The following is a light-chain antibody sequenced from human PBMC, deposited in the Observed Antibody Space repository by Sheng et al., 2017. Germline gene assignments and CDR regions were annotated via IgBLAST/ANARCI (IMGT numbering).Light chain of an antibody. Sequence: DIQMTQSPSSLSASVGDRVTITCRASQSINNYLNWYQQKPGKAPKLLIYAASSLQSGSHQGSVAVDLGQISLSPSALLQPEDFATYYCQQTYGSLTWTFGPGTKVEIK. J-gene: IGKJ1*01. V-gene: IGKV1-39*01. CDR3: QQTYGSLTWT. CDR1: QSINNY. CDR2: AAS.